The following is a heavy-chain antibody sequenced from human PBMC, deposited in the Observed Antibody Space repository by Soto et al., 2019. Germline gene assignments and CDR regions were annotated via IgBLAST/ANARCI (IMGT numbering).Heavy chain of an antibody. V-gene: IGHV3-23*01. Sequence: EASVKVSCKASGGTFSSYAMSWVRQAPGKGLEWVSAISGSGGSTYYADSVKGRFTISRDNSKNTLYLQMNSLRAEDTAVYYCAKAYGSGGRGRQNPGYWGQGTLVTVSS. J-gene: IGHJ4*02. CDR1: GGTFSSYA. CDR2: ISGSGGST. CDR3: AKAYGSGGRGRQNPGY. D-gene: IGHD3-10*01.